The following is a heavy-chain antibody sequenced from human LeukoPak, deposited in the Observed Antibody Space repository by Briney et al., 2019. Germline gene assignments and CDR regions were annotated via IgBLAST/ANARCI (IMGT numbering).Heavy chain of an antibody. V-gene: IGHV4-34*01. D-gene: IGHD1-26*01. Sequence: SETLSLTCGVYSGSFSGYYWSWIRQPPGKGLEWIGEIDHSGSTNYNPSLKSRVTISVDTSKSQFSLKLSSVTAADTAVYYCASSPVGATDYWGQGTLVTVSS. CDR1: SGSFSGYY. CDR3: ASSPVGATDY. CDR2: IDHSGST. J-gene: IGHJ4*02.